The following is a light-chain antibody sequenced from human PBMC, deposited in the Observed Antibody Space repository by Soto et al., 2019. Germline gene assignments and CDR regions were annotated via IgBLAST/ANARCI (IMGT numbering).Light chain of an antibody. J-gene: IGKJ2*01. Sequence: IVLTQSPGTLSLAPGKGATLSCRASQSLSSDSLAWYRQKLGQAPRLLIYGVSKRATGLPDRFSGGGSGTDLHPTNTQPEPQDSAVYYCHQYGTSPPTFGQGTRLEIK. CDR1: QSLSSDS. CDR3: HQYGTSPPT. CDR2: GVS. V-gene: IGKV3-20*01.